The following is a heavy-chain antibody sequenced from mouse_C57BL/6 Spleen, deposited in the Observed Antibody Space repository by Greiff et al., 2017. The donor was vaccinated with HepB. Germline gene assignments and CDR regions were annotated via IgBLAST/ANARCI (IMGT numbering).Heavy chain of an antibody. CDR2: ISSGGDYI. D-gene: IGHD2-12*01. J-gene: IGHJ2*01. CDR1: GFTFSSYA. V-gene: IGHV5-9-1*02. CDR3: TREGYYSPLFDY. Sequence: EVKVVESGEGLVKPGGSLKLSCAASGFTFSSYAMSWVRQTPEKRLEWVAYISSGGDYIYYADTVKGRFTISRDNARNTLYLQMSSLKSEDTAMYYCTREGYYSPLFDYWGQGTTLTVSS.